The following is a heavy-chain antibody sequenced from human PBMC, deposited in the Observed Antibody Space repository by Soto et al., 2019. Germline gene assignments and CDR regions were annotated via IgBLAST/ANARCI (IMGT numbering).Heavy chain of an antibody. CDR2: ISSNSNYK. CDR3: ARATGYYHTSGSDS. J-gene: IGHJ4*02. D-gene: IGHD3-22*01. Sequence: GGSLRLSCAASGFTFSDYYMSWIRQAPWKGLEWISYISSNSNYKNHADSVRGRFTTSRDNAKNSLYLQMNGLRAEDTAVYYCARATGYYHTSGSDSWGQGTLVTVSS. CDR1: GFTFSDYY. V-gene: IGHV3-11*06.